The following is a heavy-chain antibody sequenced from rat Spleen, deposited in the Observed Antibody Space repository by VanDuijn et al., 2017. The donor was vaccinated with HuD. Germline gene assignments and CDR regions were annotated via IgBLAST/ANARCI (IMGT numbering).Heavy chain of an antibody. V-gene: IGHV5-20*01. J-gene: IGHJ3*01. D-gene: IGHD1-11*01. CDR3: TMGYYGGYPDWFAY. CDR1: GFTFSNYG. Sequence: EVQLVESGGGLVQPGRSMKLSCAASGFTFSNYGMAWVRQAPKKGLEWVAYISYDGGSTYYRASVKGRFTISKDNAKSTLYQQMDSLRSEDTATYYCTMGYYGGYPDWFAYWGQGTLVTVSS. CDR2: ISYDGGST.